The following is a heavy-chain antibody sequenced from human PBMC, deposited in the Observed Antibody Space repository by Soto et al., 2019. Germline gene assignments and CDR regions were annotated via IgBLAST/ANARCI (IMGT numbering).Heavy chain of an antibody. CDR1: GFTFSSYG. J-gene: IGHJ4*02. Sequence: QVQLVESGGGVVQPGRSLRLSCAASGFTFSSYGMHWVRQAPGKGLEWVAVISYDGSNKYYADSVKGRFTISRDNSKDTLYLQMNSLRAEDTAVYYGAKEIRYSSGFDYWGQGTLVTVSS. V-gene: IGHV3-30*18. CDR3: AKEIRYSSGFDY. CDR2: ISYDGSNK. D-gene: IGHD6-19*01.